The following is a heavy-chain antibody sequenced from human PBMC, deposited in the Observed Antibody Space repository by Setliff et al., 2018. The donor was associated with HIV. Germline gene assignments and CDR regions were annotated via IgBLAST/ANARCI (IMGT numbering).Heavy chain of an antibody. V-gene: IGHV4-39*07. CDR3: ARDNTPYYGSGNGGFDY. CDR1: AGSISSSNYY. CDR2: IYYSYSSGST. D-gene: IGHD3-10*01. J-gene: IGHJ4*02. Sequence: PSETLSLTCTVSAGSISSSNYYWGWIRQPPGKGLEWIGSIYYSYSSGSTYYNPSLKSRVTISVDTSKNQFSLKLRSVTAADTAVYYCARDNTPYYGSGNGGFDYWGQGTLVTVSS.